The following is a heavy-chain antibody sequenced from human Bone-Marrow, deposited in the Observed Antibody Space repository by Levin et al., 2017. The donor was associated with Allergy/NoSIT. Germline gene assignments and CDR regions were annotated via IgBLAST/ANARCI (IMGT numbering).Heavy chain of an antibody. CDR2: INPNSGGT. V-gene: IGHV1-2*06. Sequence: GESLKISCKASGYTFTGYYMHWVRQAPGQGLEWMGRINPNSGGTNYAQKFQGRVTMTRDTSISTAYMELSRLRSDDTAVYYCARGYRRDILTGYYIDYWGQGTLVTVSS. D-gene: IGHD3-9*01. CDR3: ARGYRRDILTGYYIDY. J-gene: IGHJ4*02. CDR1: GYTFTGYY.